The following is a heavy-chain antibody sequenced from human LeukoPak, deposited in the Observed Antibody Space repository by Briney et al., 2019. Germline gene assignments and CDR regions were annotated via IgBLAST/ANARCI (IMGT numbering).Heavy chain of an antibody. CDR3: ARDQGLTAPPPYGLDV. D-gene: IGHD5-18*01. J-gene: IGHJ6*02. CDR2: IIPVLNIT. CDR1: GGTFSTSA. Sequence: GASVQVSCTTSGGTFSTSAITWVRQAPGQGLEWMGRIIPVLNITTYAQRFQGRVTITADTSTSTVYMELSSLRSEETAVYYCARDQGLTAPPPYGLDVWGQGTTVIVSS. V-gene: IGHV1-69*04.